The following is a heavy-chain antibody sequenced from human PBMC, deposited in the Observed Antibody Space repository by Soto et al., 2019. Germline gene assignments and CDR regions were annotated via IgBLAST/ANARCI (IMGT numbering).Heavy chain of an antibody. CDR3: ARGGNRYSSTSSGVGGFDY. Sequence: AGTRSLTGTVSGASISSSGWSWIGQPPGKGLGGMGCIFHRGTPNHHPSLKSRVTIPVDTSKNQSPLNLSPLTTADTAVYFCARGGNRYSSTSSGVGGFDYWGQGTLV. J-gene: IGHJ4*02. CDR2: IFHRGTP. V-gene: IGHV4-59*01. CDR1: GASISSSG. D-gene: IGHD6-6*01.